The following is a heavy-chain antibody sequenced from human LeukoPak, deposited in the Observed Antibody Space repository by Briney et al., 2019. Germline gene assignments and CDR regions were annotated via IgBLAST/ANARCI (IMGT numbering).Heavy chain of an antibody. CDR3: ARVPTTVTTVYFDY. J-gene: IGHJ4*02. CDR2: IYSGGST. D-gene: IGHD4-17*01. Sequence: PGGSLRLSCAASGFTFSSNYMSRVRQAPGKGLDWVSVIYSGGSTYYADSVKGRFTISRDNSKNTLYLQMNSLRAEDTAVYYCARVPTTVTTVYFDYWGQGTLVTVSP. CDR1: GFTFSSNY. V-gene: IGHV3-53*01.